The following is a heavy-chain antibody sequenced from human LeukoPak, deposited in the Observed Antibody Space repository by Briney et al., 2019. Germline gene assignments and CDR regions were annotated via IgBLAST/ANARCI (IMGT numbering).Heavy chain of an antibody. J-gene: IGHJ4*02. CDR2: IWYDGSNK. D-gene: IGHD6-13*01. CDR3: AKDQGVDSSSWCEFDY. V-gene: IGHV3-33*06. CDR1: GFTFSSYG. Sequence: GGSLRLSCAASGFTFSSYGMHWVRQAPGKGLEWVAVIWYDGSNKYYADSVKGRFTISRDNSKNTLYLQMNSLRAEDTAVYYCAKDQGVDSSSWCEFDYWGQGTLVTVSS.